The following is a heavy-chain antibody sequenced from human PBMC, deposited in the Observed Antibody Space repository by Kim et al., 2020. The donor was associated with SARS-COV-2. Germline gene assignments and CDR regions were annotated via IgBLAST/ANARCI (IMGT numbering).Heavy chain of an antibody. J-gene: IGHJ3*02. D-gene: IGHD6-19*01. CDR3: ARDRVAGTSENAFDI. Sequence: KFQGRVTMTRDTSTSTVYMELSSLRSEDTAVYYCARDRVAGTSENAFDIWGQGTMVTVSS. V-gene: IGHV1-46*01.